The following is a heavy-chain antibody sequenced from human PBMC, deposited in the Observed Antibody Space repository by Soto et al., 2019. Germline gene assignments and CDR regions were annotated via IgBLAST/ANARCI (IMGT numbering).Heavy chain of an antibody. CDR2: IGAGGDFI. CDR1: GFNFNNYI. V-gene: IGHV3-21*01. D-gene: IGHD2-21*02. Sequence: EVQLVESGGDLVQPGGSLRLSCVASGFNFNNYIMNWVRRAPGKGLEWVSSIGAGGDFIYYADSVRGRFTISRDNDRNSLHLQRDSLTAGDTAVYSCARVWPEGDSRYYYSGLDVWGQGTTVTVSS. CDR3: ARVWPEGDSRYYYSGLDV. J-gene: IGHJ6*02.